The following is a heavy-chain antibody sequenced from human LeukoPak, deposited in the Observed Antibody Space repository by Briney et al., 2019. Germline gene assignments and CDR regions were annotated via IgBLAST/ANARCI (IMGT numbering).Heavy chain of an antibody. D-gene: IGHD6-13*01. Sequence: SVKVSCKASGGTFSSYAISWVRQAPGQGLEWMGGIIPIFGTANYAQKFQGRVTITADESTSTAYMELSSLRSEDTAVYYCARAARIAAAGNWLYNWFDPWGQGTLVTVSS. J-gene: IGHJ5*02. V-gene: IGHV1-69*13. CDR3: ARAARIAAAGNWLYNWFDP. CDR2: IIPIFGTA. CDR1: GGTFSSYA.